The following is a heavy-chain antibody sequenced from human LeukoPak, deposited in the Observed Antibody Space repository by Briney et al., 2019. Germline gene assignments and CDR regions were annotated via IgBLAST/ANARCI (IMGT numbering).Heavy chain of an antibody. V-gene: IGHV4-59*12. J-gene: IGHJ4*02. CDR1: GGSISSYY. CDR3: ARDAVTTVAVYYFDY. Sequence: SETLSLTCTVSGGSISSYYWSWIRQPPGKGLEWIGYIYYSGSTNYDPSLKSRVTMSVDTSKNQFSLKLSSVTAADTAVYYCARDAVTTVAVYYFDYWGQGTLVTVSS. D-gene: IGHD4-17*01. CDR2: IYYSGST.